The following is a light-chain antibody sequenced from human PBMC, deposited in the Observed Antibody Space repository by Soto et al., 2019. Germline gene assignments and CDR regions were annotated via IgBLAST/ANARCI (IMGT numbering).Light chain of an antibody. Sequence: DVVMTQSPDSLTVSLVETSTINFSSILNLLYSSNNKNYLAWYQQKPGQPPRLLIYWASTRQSGVPDRFIGSGSGTDFTLTITSLQAEDVAVYYCHQYYTTLTFGGGTKVDNK. CDR3: HQYYTTLT. V-gene: IGKV4-1*01. CDR2: WAS. J-gene: IGKJ4*01. CDR1: LNLLYSSNNKNY.